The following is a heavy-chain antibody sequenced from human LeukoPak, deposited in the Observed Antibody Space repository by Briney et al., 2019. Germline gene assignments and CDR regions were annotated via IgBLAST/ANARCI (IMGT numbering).Heavy chain of an antibody. Sequence: GGSLRLSCAASGFTFSSYWMHWVRQAPGKGLVWVSRINTDGSSTSYADSVKGRFTISRDNAKNTLYLQMNSLRAEDTAVYYCARPPYPLATGYYYYMDVWGKGTTVTVSS. V-gene: IGHV3-74*01. CDR3: ARPPYPLATGYYYYMDV. CDR1: GFTFSSYW. CDR2: INTDGSST. J-gene: IGHJ6*03. D-gene: IGHD1-14*01.